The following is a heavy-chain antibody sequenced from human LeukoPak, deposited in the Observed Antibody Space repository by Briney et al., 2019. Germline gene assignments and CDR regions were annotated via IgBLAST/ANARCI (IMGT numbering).Heavy chain of an antibody. D-gene: IGHD2-2*03. J-gene: IGHJ3*02. CDR1: GGTFSSYA. CDR2: IIPIFGTA. CDR3: ARVIGYCSSTSWPGGAFDI. V-gene: IGHV1-69*13. Sequence: SVKVSCMASGGTFSSYAISWVRQAPGQGLEWMGGIIPIFGTANYAQKFQGRVTITADESTSTAYMELSSLRSEDTAVYYCARVIGYCSSTSWPGGAFDIWGQGTMVTVSS.